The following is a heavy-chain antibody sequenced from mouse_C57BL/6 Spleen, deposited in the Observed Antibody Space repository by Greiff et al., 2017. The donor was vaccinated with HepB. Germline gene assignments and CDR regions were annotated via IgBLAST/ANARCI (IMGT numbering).Heavy chain of an antibody. Sequence: QVQLQQPGAELVMPGASVKLSCKASGYTFTSYWMHWVKQRPGQGLEWIGEIDPSDSYTNYNQKFKGKSTLTVDKSSSTAYMQLSSLTSEDSAVYYCARSRHYYGSIAMDYWGQGTSVTVSS. D-gene: IGHD1-1*01. CDR2: IDPSDSYT. J-gene: IGHJ4*01. V-gene: IGHV1-69*01. CDR1: GYTFTSYW. CDR3: ARSRHYYGSIAMDY.